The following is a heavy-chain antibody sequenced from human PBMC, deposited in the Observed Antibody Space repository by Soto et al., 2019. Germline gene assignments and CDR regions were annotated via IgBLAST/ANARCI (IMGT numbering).Heavy chain of an antibody. CDR3: ARDGDFWSGSYAFDI. Sequence: QVQLQESGPGLAKPSETLSLTCTVSGGSISSYFWSWIRQPAGKGLERIGRIYTSGSTNYNPSLKSRFTMSVDTSKNQFSLRLSSVTAADTAVYYCARDGDFWSGSYAFDIWGQGTMVTVSS. CDR1: GGSISSYF. CDR2: IYTSGST. V-gene: IGHV4-4*07. J-gene: IGHJ3*02. D-gene: IGHD3-3*01.